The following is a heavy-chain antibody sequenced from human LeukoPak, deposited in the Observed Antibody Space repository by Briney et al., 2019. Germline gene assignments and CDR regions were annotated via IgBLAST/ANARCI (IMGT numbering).Heavy chain of an antibody. CDR1: GFTFSSYA. V-gene: IGHV3-23*01. Sequence: TGGSLRLSCAASGFTFSSYAMSWVRQAPGKGLEWVSAISGSGGSTYYADSVKGRFTISRDNSKNTLYLQMNSLRAEDTAVYYCAKGGYCSGGSCQPDYYYYMDVWGKGTTVTVSS. CDR3: AKGGYCSGGSCQPDYYYYMDV. J-gene: IGHJ6*03. CDR2: ISGSGGST. D-gene: IGHD2-15*01.